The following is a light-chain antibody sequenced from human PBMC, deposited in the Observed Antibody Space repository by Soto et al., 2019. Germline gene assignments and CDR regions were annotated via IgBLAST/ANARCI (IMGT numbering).Light chain of an antibody. J-gene: IGKJ1*01. CDR3: QHYNSYGT. CDR2: DAS. Sequence: EIVMTQSPATLSASPGETVTLSCRASQSVRSNLAWYQQKPGQAPRLLIYDASTMATGIPARFSGSGSGTEFTLTIKSLQSEDFATYYCQHYNSYGTFGQGTKVDIK. V-gene: IGKV3-15*01. CDR1: QSVRSN.